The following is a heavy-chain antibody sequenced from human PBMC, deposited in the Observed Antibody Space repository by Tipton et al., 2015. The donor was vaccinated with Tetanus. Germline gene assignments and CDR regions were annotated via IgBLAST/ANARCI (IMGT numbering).Heavy chain of an antibody. CDR3: ARGSRSGLYILDY. V-gene: IGHV4-31*03. D-gene: IGHD6-19*01. CDR1: GASISSGAYY. Sequence: TLSLTCNVSGASISSGAYYWTWIRQHPGKGLEWIGNILYSGSTFYNPSLKSRVIISVDTSKNHLSLKLPSVTAADTAVYFCARGSRSGLYILDYWGQGTLVTVSS. CDR2: ILYSGST. J-gene: IGHJ4*02.